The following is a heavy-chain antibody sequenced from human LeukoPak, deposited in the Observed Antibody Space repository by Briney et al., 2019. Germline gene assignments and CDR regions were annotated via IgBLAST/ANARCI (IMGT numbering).Heavy chain of an antibody. Sequence: ASVKVSCKASGYTFTSYVINWVRQAPGQGLEWMGWISGYSGNTNYAQKLQGRVTMTTDTSTSTACMELRSLRSDDTAVYYCAREPKNYYDSSEYVLDVWGQGTTVTVSS. V-gene: IGHV1-18*01. CDR2: ISGYSGNT. CDR3: AREPKNYYDSSEYVLDV. J-gene: IGHJ6*02. D-gene: IGHD3-22*01. CDR1: GYTFTSYV.